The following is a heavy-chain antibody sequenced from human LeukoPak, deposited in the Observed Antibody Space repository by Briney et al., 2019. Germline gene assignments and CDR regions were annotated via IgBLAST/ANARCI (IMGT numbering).Heavy chain of an antibody. D-gene: IGHD5-18*01. J-gene: IGHJ6*03. CDR1: GFTFSSYG. CDR2: IRHDGSNK. Sequence: PGGSLRLSCAASGFTFSSYGMHWVRQAPGKGLEWVAFIRHDGSNKYYADSVKGRFTISRDNSKNTLYLQMNSLRAEDTAVYYCARGEYSYARFYYYYYMDVWGKGTTVTISS. V-gene: IGHV3-30*02. CDR3: ARGEYSYARFYYYYYMDV.